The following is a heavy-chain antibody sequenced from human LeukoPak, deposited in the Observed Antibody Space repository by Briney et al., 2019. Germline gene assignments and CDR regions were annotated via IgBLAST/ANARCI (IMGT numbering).Heavy chain of an antibody. D-gene: IGHD1-26*01. CDR2: IYYSGST. CDR3: ARVSIVGATPLFDY. V-gene: IGHV4-31*03. Sequence: SQTLSLTCTVSGGSISSGGYYWSWIRQHTGKGLEWIGYIYYSGSTYYNPSLKSRVTISVDTSKNQFSLKLSSVTAADTAVYYCARVSIVGATPLFDYWGQGTLVTVSS. J-gene: IGHJ4*02. CDR1: GGSISSGGYY.